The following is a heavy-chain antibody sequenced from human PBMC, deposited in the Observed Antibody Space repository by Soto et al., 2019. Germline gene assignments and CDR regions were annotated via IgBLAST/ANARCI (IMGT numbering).Heavy chain of an antibody. Sequence: EVQLVESGGGLVKPGGSLRLSCAASGFTFSSYSMNWVRQAPGKGLEWVSSISSSSSYIYYGDSVKGRFTISRDNAKNSLYLQMNSLRAEDTAVYYCAGGLPDGSGQYCDYWGQGTLVTVSS. D-gene: IGHD3-10*01. CDR3: AGGLPDGSGQYCDY. J-gene: IGHJ4*02. CDR1: GFTFSSYS. CDR2: ISSSSSYI. V-gene: IGHV3-21*01.